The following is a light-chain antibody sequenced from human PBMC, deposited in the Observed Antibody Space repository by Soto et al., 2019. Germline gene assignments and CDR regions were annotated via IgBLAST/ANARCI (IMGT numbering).Light chain of an antibody. CDR1: RSNIGGNT. CDR3: ATWDNSLNGHYV. V-gene: IGLV1-44*01. CDR2: RND. J-gene: IGLJ1*01. Sequence: QSVLTQPPSASGTPGQRVTISCSGSRSNIGGNTVNWYQQLPGTAPKLLIYRNDERPSGVPDRFSGSKSGTSASLAIIGLQSEDEADYYCATWDNSLNGHYVFGTGTKLTVL.